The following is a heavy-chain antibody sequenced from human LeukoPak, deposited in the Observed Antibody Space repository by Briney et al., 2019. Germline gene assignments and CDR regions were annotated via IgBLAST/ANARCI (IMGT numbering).Heavy chain of an antibody. D-gene: IGHD2-2*01. Sequence: SETLSLTCTVSGGSISSYYWSWIRQPPGKGLEWIGYIYYSGSTNYNPSLKSRVTISVDTSKNQFSLKLSSVTAADTAMYYCARLAIYCSSTSCWNWFDPWGQGTLVTVSS. V-gene: IGHV4-59*08. CDR1: GGSISSYY. CDR3: ARLAIYCSSTSCWNWFDP. J-gene: IGHJ5*02. CDR2: IYYSGST.